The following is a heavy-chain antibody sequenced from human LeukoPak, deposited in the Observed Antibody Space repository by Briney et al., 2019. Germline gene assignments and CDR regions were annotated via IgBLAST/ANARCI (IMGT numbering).Heavy chain of an antibody. CDR3: AKRLYGSGGYYQFGY. D-gene: IGHD3-10*01. CDR1: GLTPSGYA. J-gene: IGHJ4*02. V-gene: IGHV3-23*01. Sequence: GGPLSLSCAASGLTPSGYAITWLRQAPGKGLEGVSTVSAGGGSTYDAGSVKGPFTISRDNPKIQLHMQMTSLRAEDTAVYYCAKRLYGSGGYYQFGYWGQGTLVTVSS. CDR2: VSAGGGST.